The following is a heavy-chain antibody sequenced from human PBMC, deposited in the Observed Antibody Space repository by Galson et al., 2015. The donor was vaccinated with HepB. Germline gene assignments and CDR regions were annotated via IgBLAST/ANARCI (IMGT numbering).Heavy chain of an antibody. D-gene: IGHD3-10*01. CDR2: ISVYNGNT. Sequence: SVKVSCKASGYTFTSYGISWVRQAPGQGLEWMGWISVYNGNTDYAQKLQGRVTMTTDTSTSTAYMELRSLRSDDTAVYYCAREEWDYYALGTYPDYWGQGTLVTVSS. CDR1: GYTFTSYG. CDR3: AREEWDYYALGTYPDY. V-gene: IGHV1-18*04. J-gene: IGHJ4*02.